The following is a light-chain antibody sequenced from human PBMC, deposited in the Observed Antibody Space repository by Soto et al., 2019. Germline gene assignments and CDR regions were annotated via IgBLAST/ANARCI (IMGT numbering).Light chain of an antibody. CDR2: NNR. Sequence: QSVLSQPPSASGSPGQRVTISCSGSYSNIGSNDVNWYQQVPGTAPRLLIYNNRQRPSGVPDRFSGSKSGTSASLAISGLQSEDEGDYYCAAWDDSLKGFWVFGGGTQLTVL. V-gene: IGLV1-44*01. J-gene: IGLJ3*02. CDR3: AAWDDSLKGFWV. CDR1: YSNIGSND.